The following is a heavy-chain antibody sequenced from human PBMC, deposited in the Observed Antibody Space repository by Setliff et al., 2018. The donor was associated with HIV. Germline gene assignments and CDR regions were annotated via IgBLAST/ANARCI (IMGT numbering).Heavy chain of an antibody. CDR2: INLNSGGT. J-gene: IGHJ4*02. Sequence: GASVKVSCKASGYTFSGYYMHWVRQAPGQGLEWMGWINLNSGGTNYAQKFQGWVTMTRDTSIITAYMQLDRLGSDDTAVYYCARDTLYCSGGNCPFDYWGQGTLVTVS. CDR1: GYTFSGYY. V-gene: IGHV1-2*04. CDR3: ARDTLYCSGGNCPFDY. D-gene: IGHD2-15*01.